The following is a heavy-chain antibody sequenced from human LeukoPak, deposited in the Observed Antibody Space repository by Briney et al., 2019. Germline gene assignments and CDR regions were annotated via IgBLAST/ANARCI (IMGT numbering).Heavy chain of an antibody. J-gene: IGHJ4*02. CDR1: GGSFSGYY. CDR3: ARAFTIFGVVIRYFFDY. CDR2: INHSGST. Sequence: SETLSLTCAVYGGSFSGYYWSWIRQPPGKGLEWIGEINHSGSTNYNPSLKSRVTISVDTSKNQFSLKLSSVTAADTAVYYCARAFTIFGVVIRYFFDYWGQGTLVTVSS. D-gene: IGHD3-3*01. V-gene: IGHV4-34*01.